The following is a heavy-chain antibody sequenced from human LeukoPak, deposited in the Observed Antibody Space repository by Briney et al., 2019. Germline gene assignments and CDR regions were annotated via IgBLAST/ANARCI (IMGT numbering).Heavy chain of an antibody. CDR1: GYTLTDYY. Sequence: ASVKVSCKVSGYTLTDYYMHWVQQAPGKGLEWMGLVDPEDGETIYAEKFQGRVTITADTSTDTAYMELSSLRSEDTAVYYCATFDSTAPDGSGTPFDYWGQGTLVTVSS. V-gene: IGHV1-69-2*01. D-gene: IGHD3-10*01. CDR2: VDPEDGET. J-gene: IGHJ4*02. CDR3: ATFDSTAPDGSGTPFDY.